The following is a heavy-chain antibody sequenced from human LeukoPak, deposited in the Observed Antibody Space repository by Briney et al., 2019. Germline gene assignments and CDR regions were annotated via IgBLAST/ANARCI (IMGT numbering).Heavy chain of an antibody. V-gene: IGHV1-8*01. CDR2: MNPNSGNT. CDR3: ARRHGRCSDGSCYYPDY. D-gene: IGHD2-15*01. Sequence: WASVKVSCKASGYTFTRYDINWVRQATGQGLEWMGWMNPNSGNTGYAQKFQGRVTMTRNSSITTAYMELSSLRSEDTAVYYCARRHGRCSDGSCYYPDYWGQGTLVTVSS. CDR1: GYTFTRYD. J-gene: IGHJ4*02.